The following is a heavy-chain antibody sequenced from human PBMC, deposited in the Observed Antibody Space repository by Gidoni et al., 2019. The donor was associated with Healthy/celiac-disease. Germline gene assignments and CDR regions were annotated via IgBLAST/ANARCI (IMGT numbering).Heavy chain of an antibody. Sequence: EVQLVQSGAEVKKPGDSLKISGKGSGYSFTSYWIGWVRQMPGKGLEWMGILYPGDSDTRYSPSFQGQVTISADKSISTAYLQWSSLKASDTAMYYCARQPTVTRGEPDYWGQGTLVTVSS. V-gene: IGHV5-51*01. CDR3: ARQPTVTRGEPDY. CDR2: LYPGDSDT. CDR1: GYSFTSYW. J-gene: IGHJ4*02. D-gene: IGHD4-17*01.